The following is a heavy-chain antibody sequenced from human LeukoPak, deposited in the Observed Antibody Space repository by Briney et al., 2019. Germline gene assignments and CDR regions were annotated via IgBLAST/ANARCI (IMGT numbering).Heavy chain of an antibody. V-gene: IGHV3-23*01. D-gene: IGHD2-15*01. CDR3: VVAARF. J-gene: IGHJ6*04. CDR2: ISGSGGST. Sequence: GGSLRLSCAASGYIFSSYAMHWVRQAPGKGLEWVSAISGSGGSTYYADSVKGRFTISRDNSKNTLYLQMNSLRAEDTAVWGVVVAARFWGKGTTVTISS. CDR1: GYIFSSYA.